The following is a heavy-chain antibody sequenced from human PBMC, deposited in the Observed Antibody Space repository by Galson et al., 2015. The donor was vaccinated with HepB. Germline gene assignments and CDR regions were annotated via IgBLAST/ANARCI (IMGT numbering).Heavy chain of an antibody. J-gene: IGHJ5*02. Sequence: QSGAEVKKPGESLRISCKGSGYSFTSYWISWVRQMPGKGLEWMGRIDPSDSYTNYSPSFQGHVTISADKSISTAYLQWSSLKASDTAMYYCARHGVGSKYSYDPGTGWFDPWGQGTLVTVSS. V-gene: IGHV5-10-1*01. CDR1: GYSFTSYW. D-gene: IGHD5-18*01. CDR3: ARHGVGSKYSYDPGTGWFDP. CDR2: IDPSDSYT.